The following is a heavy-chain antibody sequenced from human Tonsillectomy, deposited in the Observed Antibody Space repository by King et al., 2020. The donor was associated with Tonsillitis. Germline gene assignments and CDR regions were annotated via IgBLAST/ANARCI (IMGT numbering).Heavy chain of an antibody. J-gene: IGHJ4*02. CDR1: GFTFTKAW. V-gene: IGHV3-15*01. D-gene: IGHD6-19*01. CDR3: TTYASDWYMGISDY. CDR2: IKSKIEGGTT. Sequence: VQLVESGGGLVKPGGSLRLSCAASGFTFTKAWMSWVRQAPGKGLKWVGRIKSKIEGGTTASAAPVKDRFTISRDDSKNTLYLQMHSLKIEDTAVYYCTTYASDWYMGISDYWGQGTLVTVSS.